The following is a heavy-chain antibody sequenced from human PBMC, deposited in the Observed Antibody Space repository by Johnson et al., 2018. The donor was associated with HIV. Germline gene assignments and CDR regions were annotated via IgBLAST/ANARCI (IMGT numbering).Heavy chain of an antibody. V-gene: IGHV3-66*02. D-gene: IGHD3-22*01. J-gene: IGHJ3*02. Sequence: VQLVESGGGLVQPGGSLRLSCSASGITVSSNYMSWVRQAPGKGLEWVSVIFTAGDVYYSDSVKGRFTISRDNSKNILYLQMNSLRAEDTALYYCAKDLALSGYLDAFDIWGQGTLVTVSS. CDR2: IFTAGDV. CDR3: AKDLALSGYLDAFDI. CDR1: GITVSSNY.